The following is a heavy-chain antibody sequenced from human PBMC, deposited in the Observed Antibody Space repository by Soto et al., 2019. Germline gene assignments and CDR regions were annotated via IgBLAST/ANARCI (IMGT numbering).Heavy chain of an antibody. V-gene: IGHV3-23*01. CDR1: GFTFSSYA. D-gene: IGHD6-13*01. CDR3: SKDRGYISSCSDAFDI. J-gene: IGHJ3*02. CDR2: ISGSGGST. Sequence: GGSLRLSCAASGFTFSSYAMSWVRQAPGKGLEWVSAISGSGGSTYYADSGKGRFTISSDNSKNTLYLQMNSLRADDTTVYYFSKDRGYISSCSDAFDIWGQGTMVTVSS.